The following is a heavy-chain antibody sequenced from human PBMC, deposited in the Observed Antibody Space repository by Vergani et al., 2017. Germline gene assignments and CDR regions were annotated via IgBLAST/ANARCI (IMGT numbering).Heavy chain of an antibody. D-gene: IGHD3-10*01. CDR2: IYPGDSDT. J-gene: IGHJ5*02. V-gene: IGHV5-51*01. CDR3: GRLGGFGELLYNWFNP. CDR1: GYSFTSYW. Sequence: EVQLVQSGAEVKKPGESLKISCKGSGYSFTSYWIGWVRQMPGKGLEWMGIIYPGDSDTRYSPSFQGQVTISADKSISTASLQWRSLKASDTAMYYWGRLGGFGELLYNWFNPWGQGTLVTVSS.